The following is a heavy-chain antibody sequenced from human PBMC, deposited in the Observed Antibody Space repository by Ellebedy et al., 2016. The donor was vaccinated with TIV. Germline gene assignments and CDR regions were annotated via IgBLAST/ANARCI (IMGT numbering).Heavy chain of an antibody. CDR1: GLTFTDYW. Sequence: PGGSLRLSCAASGLTFTDYWMNWFRQAPGKGLEWVANIKQDGSEQNYVGSVKGRFTISRDNAKNSLYLQMNSLRAEDTAVYYCAAAHYYFYGKDVWGQGTRVTVSS. V-gene: IGHV3-7*01. CDR3: AAAHYYFYGKDV. D-gene: IGHD2-15*01. CDR2: IKQDGSEQ. J-gene: IGHJ6*02.